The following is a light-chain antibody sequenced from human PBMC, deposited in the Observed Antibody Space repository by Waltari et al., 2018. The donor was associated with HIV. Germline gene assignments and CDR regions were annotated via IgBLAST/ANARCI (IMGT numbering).Light chain of an antibody. Sequence: SYELTQPPSVSVSPGQTARISCSGDALPKTFAYWYQQKSGQAPVLVIYEDTKRPSGIPERCSASSSGTMATLTVSGAQVEDEADYYCYSTDTSGNHWVFGGGTRLTVL. CDR3: YSTDTSGNHWV. CDR2: EDT. V-gene: IGLV3-10*01. J-gene: IGLJ3*02. CDR1: ALPKTF.